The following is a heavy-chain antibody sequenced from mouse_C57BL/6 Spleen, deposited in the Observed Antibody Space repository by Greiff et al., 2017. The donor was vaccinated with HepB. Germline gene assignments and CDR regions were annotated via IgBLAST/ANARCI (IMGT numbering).Heavy chain of an antibody. CDR3: SRPRYYDSVWYFDV. D-gene: IGHD1-1*01. J-gene: IGHJ1*03. CDR1: GFTFSDYG. V-gene: IGHV5-17*01. CDR2: ISSGSSTI. Sequence: EVQLVESGGGLVKPGGSLKLSCAASGFTFSDYGMHWVSQAPEKGLEWVAYISSGSSTIYYADTVKGRFTISRDNAKNTLFLQMTSLRSEDTAMYYCSRPRYYDSVWYFDVWGTGTTVTVSS.